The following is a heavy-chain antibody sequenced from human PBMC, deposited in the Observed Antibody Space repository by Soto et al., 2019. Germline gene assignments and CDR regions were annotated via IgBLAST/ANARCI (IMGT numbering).Heavy chain of an antibody. D-gene: IGHD1-26*01. V-gene: IGHV3-11*01. J-gene: IGHJ5*02. CDR1: GFTFSDYY. Sequence: NPGGSLRLSCAASGFTFSDYYMSWIRQAPGKGLEWVSCISSTGRTIYYADSIKGRSTISRDNTKNSLYLQMNSLRPGDTAVYYCAKRPLRGSYPHLPFDPWGQGTLVTVSS. CDR2: ISSTGRTI. CDR3: AKRPLRGSYPHLPFDP.